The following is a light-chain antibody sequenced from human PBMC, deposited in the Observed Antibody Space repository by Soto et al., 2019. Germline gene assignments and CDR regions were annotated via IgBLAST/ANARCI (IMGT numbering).Light chain of an antibody. Sequence: QSVLTQPASVSGSPGQSITISCTGTSSDVGTYNLVSWYQHHPGKAPKLMIYEGSKRPSGVSNRFSGSKSGNTASLTISGLQAEDEADYYCCSYAGSNWVFGGGTKLTVL. CDR1: SSDVGTYNL. CDR3: CSYAGSNWV. J-gene: IGLJ3*02. CDR2: EGS. V-gene: IGLV2-23*01.